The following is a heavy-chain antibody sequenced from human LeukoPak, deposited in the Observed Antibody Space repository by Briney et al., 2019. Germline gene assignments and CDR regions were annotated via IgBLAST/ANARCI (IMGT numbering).Heavy chain of an antibody. CDR2: IYYSGST. CDR3: ARVAPHSLWSGLDYYYYGMDV. V-gene: IGHV4-31*03. J-gene: IGHJ6*02. CDR1: GGSISSGGYY. Sequence: SETLSLTCTVSGGSISSGGYYWSWIRQHPGKGLEWIGYIYYSGSTYYNPSLKSRVTISVDTSKNQFSLKLSSVTAADTAVYYRARVAPHSLWSGLDYYYYGMDVWGQGTTVTVSS. D-gene: IGHD3-10*01.